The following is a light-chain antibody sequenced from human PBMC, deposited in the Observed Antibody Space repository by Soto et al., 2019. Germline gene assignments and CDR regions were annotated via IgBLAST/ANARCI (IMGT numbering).Light chain of an antibody. CDR3: QQYNTCPPYP. J-gene: IGKJ2*01. V-gene: IGKV3-15*01. Sequence: EIVMTQSPATLSVSPGERATLSCRASQSVSSNLAWYQQKPGQSPRLLIYGASTRATGIPARFSGRGSGTEFTNTISSMQSEDFAVYYCQQYNTCPPYPFGHGNKMEIK. CDR1: QSVSSN. CDR2: GAS.